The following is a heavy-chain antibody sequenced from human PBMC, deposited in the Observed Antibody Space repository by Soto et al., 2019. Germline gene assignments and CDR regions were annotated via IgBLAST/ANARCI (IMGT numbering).Heavy chain of an antibody. J-gene: IGHJ4*02. CDR2: ISYDGSNK. CDR1: GFTFSSYA. D-gene: IGHD3-22*01. CDR3: ARARRYYYDRGGSGRYFDY. V-gene: IGHV3-30-3*01. Sequence: GGSLRLSCAASGFTFSSYAMHWVRQAPGKGLEWVAVISYDGSNKYYADSVKGQFTISRDNSKNTLYLKMNSLSAEDTAVYYCARARRYYYDRGGSGRYFDYWGQGTLVTVSS.